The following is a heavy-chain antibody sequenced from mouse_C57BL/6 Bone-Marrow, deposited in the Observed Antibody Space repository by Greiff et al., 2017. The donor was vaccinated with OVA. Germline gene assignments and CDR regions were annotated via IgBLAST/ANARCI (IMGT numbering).Heavy chain of an antibody. CDR3: ARSNDWYFDV. CDR2: ISSGSSTI. Sequence: EVQVVESGGGLVKPGGSLKLSCAASGFTFSDYGMHWVRQAPEKGLEWVAYISSGSSTIYYADTVKGRFTISRDNATNTLFLPMTSLRSEDTAMYYCARSNDWYFDVWGTGTTVTVSS. V-gene: IGHV5-17*01. CDR1: GFTFSDYG. J-gene: IGHJ1*03.